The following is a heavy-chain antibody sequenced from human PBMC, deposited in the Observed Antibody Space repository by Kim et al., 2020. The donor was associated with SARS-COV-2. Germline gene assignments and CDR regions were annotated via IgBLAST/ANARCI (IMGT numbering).Heavy chain of an antibody. J-gene: IGHJ6*02. Sequence: SETLSLTCAVYGGSFSGYYWSWIRQPPGKGLEWIGVINHSGSTNYNPSLKSRVTISVDTSKNQFSLKLSSVTAADTAVYYCARGLRITMIVVVIMGCYYYYCMAVWGQGTTVTVSS. CDR1: GGSFSGYY. CDR2: INHSGST. V-gene: IGHV4-34*01. D-gene: IGHD3-22*01. CDR3: ARGLRITMIVVVIMGCYYYYCMAV.